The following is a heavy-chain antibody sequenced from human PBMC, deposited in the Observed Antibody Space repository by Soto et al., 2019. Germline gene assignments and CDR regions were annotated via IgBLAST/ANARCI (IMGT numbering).Heavy chain of an antibody. CDR1: GFTFSSYA. CDR3: AKPGIGSGWYGGYFDY. V-gene: IGHV3-23*01. D-gene: IGHD6-19*01. CDR2: ISGSGGST. Sequence: EVQLLESGGGLVQPGGSLRLSCAASGFTFSSYAMSWVRQAPGKGLEWVSAISGSGGSTYYADSVKGRFTISRDNSKNTLYLQMNSLRAEDTAVYYCAKPGIGSGWYGGYFDYWGQGTLVTVSS. J-gene: IGHJ4*02.